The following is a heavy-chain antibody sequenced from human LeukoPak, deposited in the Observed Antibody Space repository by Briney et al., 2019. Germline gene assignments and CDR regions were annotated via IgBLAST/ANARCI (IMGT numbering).Heavy chain of an antibody. V-gene: IGHV1-69*04. J-gene: IGHJ3*01. Sequence: RASVKVSCKASGGTFSSYAISWVRQAPGQGLEWMGRIIPILGITNYAQKFKGRVTITADKSTSTAYMELSSLRAEDTAVYYCARDAMVRGVPFWGQGTMVTVSS. D-gene: IGHD3-10*01. CDR2: IIPILGIT. CDR3: ARDAMVRGVPF. CDR1: GGTFSSYA.